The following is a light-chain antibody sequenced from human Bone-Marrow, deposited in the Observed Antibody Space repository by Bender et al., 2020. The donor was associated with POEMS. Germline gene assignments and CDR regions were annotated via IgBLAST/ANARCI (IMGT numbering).Light chain of an antibody. V-gene: IGLV2-11*01. CDR3: CSKASPGVV. J-gene: IGLJ2*01. CDR2: EDT. CDR1: SSNVGGYDY. Sequence: QSALTQPRSVSGSPGQSVTISCTGTSSNVGGYDYVSWYQHHPGKAPKLIIYEDTKRPSGVSNRFSGSKSGTSASLAISGLQSKDEADYYCCSKASPGVVFGGGTKLTVL.